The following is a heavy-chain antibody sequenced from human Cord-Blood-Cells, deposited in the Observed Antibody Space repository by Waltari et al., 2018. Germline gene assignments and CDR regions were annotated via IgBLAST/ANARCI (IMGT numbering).Heavy chain of an antibody. V-gene: IGHV4-34*01. CDR1: GGSFSGYY. Sequence: QVQLQQWGAGLLKPSETLSLTCAVYGGSFSGYYWSWIRQPPGKGLEWIGEINHSGSTNYNPSLKSRVTISVDTAKNQFSLKLRSVTAADTAVYYCARGRGNDSSGYYYVDYWGQGTLVTVSS. D-gene: IGHD3-22*01. CDR2: INHSGST. J-gene: IGHJ4*02. CDR3: ARGRGNDSSGYYYVDY.